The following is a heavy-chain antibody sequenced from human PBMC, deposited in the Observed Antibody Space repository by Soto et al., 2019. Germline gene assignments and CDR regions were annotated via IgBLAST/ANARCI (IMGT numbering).Heavy chain of an antibody. J-gene: IGHJ4*02. CDR2: INAGNGNT. V-gene: IGHV1-3*01. D-gene: IGHD5-18*01. CDR1: GYTFTSYA. Sequence: QVQLVQSGAEVKKPGASVKVSCKASGYTFTSYAMHWVRQAPGQRREWMGWINAGNGNTKYSQKFQGRVTITRDTSASTAYMELSSLRSEDTAVYYCARAFPLATAFDYWGQGTLVTVSS. CDR3: ARAFPLATAFDY.